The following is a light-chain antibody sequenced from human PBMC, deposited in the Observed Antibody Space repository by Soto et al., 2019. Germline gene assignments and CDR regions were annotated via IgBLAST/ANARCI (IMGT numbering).Light chain of an antibody. CDR1: RSNIGAGYD. Sequence: QSVLAQPASVSGAPGQKVTISCSESRSNIGAGYDVHWYQQLPGTAPKLLIHGDSNRPSGVPDRFSGSKSGTSASLAITGLQAEDEADYYCQSYDSSLSVLYVFGTGSKV. V-gene: IGLV1-40*01. CDR3: QSYDSSLSVLYV. CDR2: GDS. J-gene: IGLJ1*01.